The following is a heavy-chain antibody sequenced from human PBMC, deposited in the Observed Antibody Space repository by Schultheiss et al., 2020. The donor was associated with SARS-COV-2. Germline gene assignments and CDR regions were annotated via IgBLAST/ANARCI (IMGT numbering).Heavy chain of an antibody. J-gene: IGHJ5*02. CDR1: GFTFSSYA. V-gene: IGHV3-30*07. CDR3: AKSRFRSGSYAGGVFDP. CDR2: ISYDGSNK. Sequence: GGSLRLSCAASGFTFSSYAMSWVRQAPGKGLEWVAVISYDGSNKYYADSVKGRFTISRDNSKNTLYLQMNSLRAEDTAVYYCAKSRFRSGSYAGGVFDPWGQGTLVTVSS. D-gene: IGHD1-26*01.